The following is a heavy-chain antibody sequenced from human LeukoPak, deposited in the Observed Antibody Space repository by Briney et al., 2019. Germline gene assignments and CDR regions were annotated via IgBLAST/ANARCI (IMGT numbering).Heavy chain of an antibody. V-gene: IGHV3-30*18. CDR3: AKDILAAGFFFDY. CDR1: GFTFTNYW. Sequence: AGSLRVSCEGSGFTFTNYWMGWIRQAPGKGLEGWSVISYDGSNKYYADSVKGRFTISRDNSKNTLYLQMNSLRADDAAVYYCAKDILAAGFFFDYWGQGILVTVSS. D-gene: IGHD6-13*01. J-gene: IGHJ4*02. CDR2: ISYDGSNK.